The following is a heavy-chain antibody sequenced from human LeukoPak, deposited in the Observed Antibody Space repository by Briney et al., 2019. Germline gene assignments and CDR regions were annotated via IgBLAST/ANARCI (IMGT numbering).Heavy chain of an antibody. Sequence: ASVKVSCKASGDTFTNYYMHWVRQAPGHALEWMGIINPSSGSTSYAQKFQGRVTMTRDMSTSTVYMTLSSLRSEDTAVYYCARDAVIPYSFDYWGQGTLVTVSS. J-gene: IGHJ4*02. D-gene: IGHD3-16*02. CDR1: GDTFTNYY. CDR3: ARDAVIPYSFDY. CDR2: INPSSGST. V-gene: IGHV1-46*01.